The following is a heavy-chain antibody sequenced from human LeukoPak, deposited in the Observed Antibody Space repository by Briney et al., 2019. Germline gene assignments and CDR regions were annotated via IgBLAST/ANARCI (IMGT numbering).Heavy chain of an antibody. CDR1: GVSISSYY. J-gene: IGHJ4*02. D-gene: IGHD5-18*01. V-gene: IGHV4-59*01. CDR2: IYYSGST. Sequence: SETLSLTCTVSGVSISSYYWSWIRQPPGKGLEWIGHIYYSGSTYYNPSLKSRVTISIDTSKNQFSLRLSSVTAADTAVYYCARGAAGYSYGWGQGTLVTVSS. CDR3: ARGAAGYSYG.